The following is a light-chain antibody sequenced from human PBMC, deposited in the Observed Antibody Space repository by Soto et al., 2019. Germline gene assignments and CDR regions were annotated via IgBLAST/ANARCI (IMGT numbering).Light chain of an antibody. J-gene: IGKJ3*01. Sequence: EIVLTQSPATLSLSPGERATLSCRASQSVSSYLAWYQQKPGQAPRLLIYDASNRATGIPARFSGSGSGTDFTLTISSLEPEAFAVYYCQHRSNWPGTFGPGTKVDIK. CDR3: QHRSNWPGT. CDR2: DAS. CDR1: QSVSSY. V-gene: IGKV3-11*01.